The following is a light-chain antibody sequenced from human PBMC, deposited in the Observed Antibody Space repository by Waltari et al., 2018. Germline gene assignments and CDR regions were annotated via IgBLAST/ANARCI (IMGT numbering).Light chain of an antibody. CDR1: QTIRSD. CDR3: QQYDHWPPA. V-gene: IGKV3-15*01. CDR2: GAS. J-gene: IGKJ3*01. Sequence: ETVMTQSPATLSVSPGERVILSCRASQTIRSDLAWYQQKPGQSPRLLIYGASTRATAIPARFSGSGSGTEFTLTISSQQSEDFAFYYCQQYDHWPPAFGPGTKVDVK.